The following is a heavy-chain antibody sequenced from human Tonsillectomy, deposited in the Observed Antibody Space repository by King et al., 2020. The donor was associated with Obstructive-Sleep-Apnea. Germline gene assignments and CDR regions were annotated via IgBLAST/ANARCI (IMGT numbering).Heavy chain of an antibody. D-gene: IGHD2-15*01. Sequence: VQLVESGGGLVKPGGSLRLSCAVSGVTFSTYSMSWVRQAPGKGLEWVSSISSSSGYIYYADSVKGRFTISRDNAKNSLSLQMNSLRAEDTAVYFCAGVVDGFLWYFDLWGRGTLVTVSS. CDR2: ISSSSGYI. V-gene: IGHV3-21*01. CDR1: GVTFSTYS. J-gene: IGHJ2*01. CDR3: AGVVDGFLWYFDL.